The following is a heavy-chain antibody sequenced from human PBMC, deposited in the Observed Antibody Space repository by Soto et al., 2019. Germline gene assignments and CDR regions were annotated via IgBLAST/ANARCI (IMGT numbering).Heavy chain of an antibody. CDR2: IIPLFGTI. CDR3: ARDLLTSTVVSKGYSET. D-gene: IGHD4-17*01. Sequence: QVQLVQSGAEVRKPGSSVKVSCKASGVTFSSYAINWVRQAPGQGLEWMGKIIPLFGTINYAQKFQGRVTITADESTSTAYMELSSLRSEDTAVYYCARDLLTSTVVSKGYSETWGQGTLVTVSS. V-gene: IGHV1-69*18. J-gene: IGHJ5*02. CDR1: GVTFSSYA.